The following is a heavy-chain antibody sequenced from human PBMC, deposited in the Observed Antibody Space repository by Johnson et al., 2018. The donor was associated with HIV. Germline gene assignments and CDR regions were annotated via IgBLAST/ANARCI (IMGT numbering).Heavy chain of an antibody. Sequence: QVQLVESGGGVVQPGGSLRLSCAASGFTFSSYGMHWVRQAPGKGLEWVAVISYDGSNKYYADSVKGRFTISRDNAKNSLYLQMNSLRAEDTAVYYCAKTRMGGILDAFDLWGQGTMVIVS. CDR2: ISYDGSNK. J-gene: IGHJ3*01. V-gene: IGHV3-33*03. CDR3: AKTRMGGILDAFDL. CDR1: GFTFSSYG. D-gene: IGHD3-10*01.